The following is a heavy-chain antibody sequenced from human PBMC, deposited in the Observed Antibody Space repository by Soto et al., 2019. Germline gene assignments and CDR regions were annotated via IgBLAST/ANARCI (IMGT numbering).Heavy chain of an antibody. CDR1: GYTFTSYY. CDR2: INPSGGST. CDR3: ARDRGVDSSGWYYFDY. J-gene: IGHJ4*02. V-gene: IGHV1-46*01. D-gene: IGHD6-19*01. Sequence: QVQLVQSGAEVKKPGASVKVSCKASGYTFTSYYMHWVRQAPGQGLEWMGIINPSGGSTSYAQKFQGRVTMTRDTSTSTVYMELSSLRSEDTAVYYCARDRGVDSSGWYYFDYWGQGTLVTVSS.